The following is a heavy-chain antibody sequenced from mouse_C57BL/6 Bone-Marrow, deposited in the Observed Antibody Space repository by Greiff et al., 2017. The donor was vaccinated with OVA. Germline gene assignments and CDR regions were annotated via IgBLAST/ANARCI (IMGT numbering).Heavy chain of an antibody. V-gene: IGHV1-82*01. CDR1: GYAFSSSW. CDR2: IYPGDGDT. CDR3: ARGGLLGPYYFDY. D-gene: IGHD3-3*01. Sequence: VKLMESGPELVKPGASVKISCKASGYAFSSSWMNWVKQRPGKGLEWIGRIYPGDGDTNYNGKFKGKATLTADKSSSTAYMQLSSLTSEDSAVYFCARGGLLGPYYFDYWGQGTTLTVSS. J-gene: IGHJ2*01.